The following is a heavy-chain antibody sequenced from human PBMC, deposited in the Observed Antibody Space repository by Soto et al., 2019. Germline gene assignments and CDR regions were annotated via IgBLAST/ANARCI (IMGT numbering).Heavy chain of an antibody. CDR3: ARGCYYASSRARNYYLYGMNV. CDR2: ISPYDGYT. V-gene: IGHV1-18*01. CDR1: GYTFASYG. Sequence: QVQLVQSGAEVKKPGASVKVSCKASGYTFASYGINWVRQAPGQGLEWLGWISPYDGYTHYAQNLQGRVSMTTDTTTKTAYTALRGLRSDGPAVYDWARGCYYASSRARNYYLYGMNVWGQGTTVPVSS. D-gene: IGHD3-22*01. J-gene: IGHJ6*02.